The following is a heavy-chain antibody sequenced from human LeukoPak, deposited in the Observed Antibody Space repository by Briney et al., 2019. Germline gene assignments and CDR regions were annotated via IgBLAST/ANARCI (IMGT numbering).Heavy chain of an antibody. J-gene: IGHJ4*02. D-gene: IGHD6-6*01. CDR1: GFTFSSNS. V-gene: IGHV3-48*04. CDR3: ARDTAIEYSSSCYDY. Sequence: GGSLRLSCVASGFTFSSNSMNWVRQAPGKGLEWVSYISSASGSIYYADSVKGRFTVSRDNAKNSLFLQMNSLRAEDTAVYYCARDTAIEYSSSCYDYWGQGTLVTVSS. CDR2: ISSASGSI.